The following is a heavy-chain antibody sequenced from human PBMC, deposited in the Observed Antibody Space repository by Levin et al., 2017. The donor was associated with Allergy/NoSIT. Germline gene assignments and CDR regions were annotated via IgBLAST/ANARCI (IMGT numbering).Heavy chain of an antibody. D-gene: IGHD3-10*01. Sequence: SETLSLTCAVYGGSFSGYYWSWIRQPPGKGLEWIGEINHSGSTNYNPSLKSRVTISVDTSKNQFSLKLSSVTAADTAVYYCARGVDPLQLLWFGELLDVSLDYWGQGTLVTVSS. CDR2: INHSGST. V-gene: IGHV4-34*01. J-gene: IGHJ4*02. CDR3: ARGVDPLQLLWFGELLDVSLDY. CDR1: GGSFSGYY.